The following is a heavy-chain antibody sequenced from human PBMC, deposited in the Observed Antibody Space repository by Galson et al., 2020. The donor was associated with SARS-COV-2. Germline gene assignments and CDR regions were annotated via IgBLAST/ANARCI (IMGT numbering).Heavy chain of an antibody. J-gene: IGHJ6*02. CDR1: GFPFSSYS. V-gene: IGHV3-21*01. CDR2: ISAGSSYI. D-gene: IGHD2-15*01. CDR3: ARVGGMATTPANYFYDGLDV. Sequence: GGSLRLSCAGSGFPFSSYSTNWVRQAPGKGLEWVSSISAGSSYIYYADSVKGRFTISRDNAKNSLYLQMNSLRADDTAVYYCARVGGMATTPANYFYDGLDVWGQGTTVTVSS.